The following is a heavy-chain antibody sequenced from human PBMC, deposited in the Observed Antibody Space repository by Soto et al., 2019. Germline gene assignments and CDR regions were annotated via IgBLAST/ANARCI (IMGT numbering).Heavy chain of an antibody. J-gene: IGHJ6*02. CDR2: TSNDGSNT. Sequence: QVQVVESRGGVVQPGTSLRLSCAASAFTLSKFVMHWVRQAPGRGLEWVAVTSNDGSNTFYADSVKGRFTISRDNSKNTVYLQMNSLRTEDTAVYYCARGNLDVWGQGTTVTVSS. D-gene: IGHD1-7*01. V-gene: IGHV3-30-3*01. CDR3: ARGNLDV. CDR1: AFTLSKFV.